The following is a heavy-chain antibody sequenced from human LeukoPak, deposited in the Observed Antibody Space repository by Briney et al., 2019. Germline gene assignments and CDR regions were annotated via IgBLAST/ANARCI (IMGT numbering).Heavy chain of an antibody. CDR2: LSYDGSNK. V-gene: IGHV3-30*03. D-gene: IGHD6-19*01. J-gene: IGHJ4*02. Sequence: SGGSLRLSCAASGFTFSSYGMHWVRQAPGKGLEWVAVLSYDGSNKYYADSVKGRFTISRDNSKNTLYLQMNSLRAEDTAVYYCARDVGIAVDGYFDYWGQGTLVTVSS. CDR3: ARDVGIAVDGYFDY. CDR1: GFTFSSYG.